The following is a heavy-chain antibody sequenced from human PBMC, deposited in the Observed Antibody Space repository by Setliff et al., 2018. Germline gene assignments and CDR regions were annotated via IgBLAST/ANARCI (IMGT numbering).Heavy chain of an antibody. V-gene: IGHV4-39*01. CDR1: GGSISSSSYY. J-gene: IGHJ4*01. CDR2: IYYSGST. Sequence: PSETLSLTCTVSGGSISSSSYYWGWIRQPPGKGLEWIGSIYYSGSTYYNPSLKSRVTISVDTSKNQFSLKLSSVTAADTALYYCARGLVDERTAYPYAEYFQYWGDGTLVTVSS. D-gene: IGHD3-16*01. CDR3: ARGLVDERTAYPYAEYFQY.